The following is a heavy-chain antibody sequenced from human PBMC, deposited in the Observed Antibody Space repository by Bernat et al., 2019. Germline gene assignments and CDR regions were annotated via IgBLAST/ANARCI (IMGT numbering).Heavy chain of an antibody. D-gene: IGHD3-3*01. CDR2: IKSKTDGGTT. CDR1: GFTFSNAW. Sequence: EVQLVESGGGLVKPGGSLRLSCAASGFTFSNAWMSWVRQAPGKGLELVCRIKSKTDGGTTDYAAPVKGRFTISRDDSKNTLYLQMNSLKTEDTAVYYCTTLTYYDFWSGTPMIDYWGQGTLVTVSS. CDR3: TTLTYYDFWSGTPMIDY. V-gene: IGHV3-15*01. J-gene: IGHJ4*02.